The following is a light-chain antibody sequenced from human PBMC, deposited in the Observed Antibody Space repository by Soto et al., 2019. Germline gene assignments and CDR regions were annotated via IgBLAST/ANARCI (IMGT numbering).Light chain of an antibody. CDR2: GAS. J-gene: IGKJ4*01. CDR1: QSVSSK. V-gene: IGKV3-15*01. Sequence: ERVMTQSPATLSVSPGERVTLSCRASQSVSSKLAWYQQKPGQPPRLLIYGASTRATDIPARFSGSGSGTEFTLTISSLQSEDFALYYCHQYNTWPLVTFGGGTKVDIK. CDR3: HQYNTWPLVT.